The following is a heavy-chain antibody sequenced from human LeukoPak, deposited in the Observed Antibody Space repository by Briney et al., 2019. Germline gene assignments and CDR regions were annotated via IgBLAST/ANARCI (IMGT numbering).Heavy chain of an antibody. CDR1: GGPFSGYY. J-gene: IGHJ6*03. CDR3: ARLRGYCSSTSCYYYYYYYMDV. D-gene: IGHD2-2*01. Sequence: SETLSLTCAVYGGPFSGYYWSWIRQPPGKGLEWMGEINHSGSTNYNPSLKSRVTISVDTSKNQFSLKLSSVTAADTAVYYCARLRGYCSSTSCYYYYYYYMDVWGKGTTVTISS. CDR2: INHSGST. V-gene: IGHV4-34*01.